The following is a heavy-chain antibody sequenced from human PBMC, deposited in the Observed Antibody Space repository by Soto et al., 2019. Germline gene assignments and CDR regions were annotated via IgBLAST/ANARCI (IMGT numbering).Heavy chain of an antibody. CDR3: ARRKERSGPYYLDY. V-gene: IGHV1-8*01. CDR2: MNPNTGNT. Sequence: GPSVKVSCKASGYTFATYDFAWVRQATGQGLEWMGWMNPNTGNTGYAQAFRGRVTMTRNTSITTAYMELTSLRSEDTAVYFCARRKERSGPYYLDYWGQGNLVTVSS. CDR1: GYTFATYD. J-gene: IGHJ4*02.